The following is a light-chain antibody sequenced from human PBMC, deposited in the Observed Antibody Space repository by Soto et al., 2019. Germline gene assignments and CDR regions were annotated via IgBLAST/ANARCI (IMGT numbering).Light chain of an antibody. J-gene: IGLJ3*02. CDR3: SSYTTSNTWV. Sequence: QSALTQPASVSGSPGQSITISCTGTSSDVGGYNYVSWYQHQPGKAPKLLIYEVSNRPSGVSNRFSGSKSGNTASLTISGLHAEDEADYYCSSYTTSNTWVFGGGTKLPVL. CDR1: SSDVGGYNY. CDR2: EVS. V-gene: IGLV2-14*01.